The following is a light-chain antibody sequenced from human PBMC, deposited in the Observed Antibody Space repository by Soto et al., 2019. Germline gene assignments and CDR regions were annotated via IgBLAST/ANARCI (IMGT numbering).Light chain of an antibody. Sequence: DIQMTQSPSSVSASVGDRVTITCRASQAISTWLAWYQQKPGKAPKLLIYAAPNLQTGVPSRFSGSGTGTESTLTISSLQPEDFATYYCQQANSFPRTFGQGTKVEIK. V-gene: IGKV1-12*01. CDR3: QQANSFPRT. J-gene: IGKJ1*01. CDR2: AAP. CDR1: QAISTW.